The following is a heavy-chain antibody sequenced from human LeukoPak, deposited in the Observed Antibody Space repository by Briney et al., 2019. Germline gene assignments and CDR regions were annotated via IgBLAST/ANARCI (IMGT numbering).Heavy chain of an antibody. D-gene: IGHD7-27*01. V-gene: IGHV1-58*01. CDR1: GFTFTSSA. CDR3: AAGLTPGDYGMDV. Sequence: GTSVKVSCKASGFTFTSSAVQRVRQARGQRLEWIGWIVVGSGNTNYAQKFQERVTITRDMSTSTAYMELSSLRSEDTAVYYCAAGLTPGDYGMDVWGQGTTVTVSS. J-gene: IGHJ6*02. CDR2: IVVGSGNT.